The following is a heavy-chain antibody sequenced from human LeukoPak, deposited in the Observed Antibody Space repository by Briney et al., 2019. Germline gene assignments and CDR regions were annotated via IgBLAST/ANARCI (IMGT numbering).Heavy chain of an antibody. CDR1: GGSIRIGGDY. D-gene: IGHD3-3*01. CDR3: ARAGGNYDFWSGYSLFDY. CDR2: IYYSGST. V-gene: IGHV4-31*03. Sequence: SETLSLPCTVSGGSIRIGGDYWRWICQHRGKGLEWFVYIYYSGSTNYNPSLKSRVTISVDTSKSQFSLKLSSVTAADTAVYYCARAGGNYDFWSGYSLFDYWGQGTLVTVSS. J-gene: IGHJ4*02.